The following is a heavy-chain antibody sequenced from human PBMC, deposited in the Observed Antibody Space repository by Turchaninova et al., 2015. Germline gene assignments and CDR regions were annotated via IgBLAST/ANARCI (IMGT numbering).Heavy chain of an antibody. CDR2: ISVSGDST. CDR3: VKVGYCSGGTCYGSRDY. V-gene: IGHV3-23*01. Sequence: SLCIFCVVSGFSLSSFAMSWVRQAPGKGLECVSSISVSGDSTFYADSVKGRFTISRDNSKNMLYVQMNSLRAEDTAVYYCVKVGYCSGGTCYGSRDYWGQGTLVTVSS. D-gene: IGHD6-19*01. CDR1: GFSLSSFA. J-gene: IGHJ4*02.